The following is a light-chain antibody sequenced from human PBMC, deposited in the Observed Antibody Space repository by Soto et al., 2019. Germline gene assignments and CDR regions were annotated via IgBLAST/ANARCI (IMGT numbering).Light chain of an antibody. Sequence: IQMTXSPSSLSXSXGXXFXXXFRASQGISSYLAWYQQKPGKAPKLLIYAASTLQSGVPSRFSGSGSGTDFTLTISSLQPEDFATYYCQQLNSYPITFGQGTRWRL. CDR3: QQLNSYPIT. CDR2: AAS. CDR1: QGISSY. V-gene: IGKV1-9*01. J-gene: IGKJ5*01.